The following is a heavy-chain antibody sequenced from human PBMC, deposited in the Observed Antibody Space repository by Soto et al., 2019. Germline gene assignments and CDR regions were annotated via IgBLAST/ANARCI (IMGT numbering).Heavy chain of an antibody. CDR3: AREDESSGHAGTFYH. V-gene: IGHV3-30-3*01. J-gene: IGHJ1*01. CDR2: ISTDESNK. Sequence: QVQLVESGGDVVQPGRSLRLSCAVSGFSLSDRVMHWVRQAPGRGLEWVALISTDESNKAYADSVKGRFTVSRDISKNTVYLQMDALGSEDTAVYYCAREDESSGHAGTFYHWGQGSLVTVSS. CDR1: GFSLSDRV. D-gene: IGHD2-15*01.